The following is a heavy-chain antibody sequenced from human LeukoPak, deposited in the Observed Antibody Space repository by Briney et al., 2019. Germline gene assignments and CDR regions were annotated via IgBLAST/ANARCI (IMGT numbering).Heavy chain of an antibody. CDR3: AREGSIYYYDSSGYLGY. CDR1: GDSTSSGPYY. CDR2: IYSGGST. Sequence: SQTLSLTCTVSGDSTSSGPYYWSWIRQPAGKGLEWIGRIYSGGSTSYNPSLQSRVTISVDTSKNQFSLKLSSVTAADTAVYYCAREGSIYYYDSSGYLGYWGQGTLVTVSS. V-gene: IGHV4-61*02. J-gene: IGHJ4*02. D-gene: IGHD3-22*01.